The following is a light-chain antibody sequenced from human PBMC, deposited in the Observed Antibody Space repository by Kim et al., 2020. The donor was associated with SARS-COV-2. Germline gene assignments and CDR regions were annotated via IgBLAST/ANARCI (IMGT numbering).Light chain of an antibody. CDR2: DVS. J-gene: IGLJ3*02. CDR3: CSYAGSYTYWV. Sequence: QSALTQPRSVSGSPGQSVTISCTGTSSDVGGYNYVSWYQQHPGRAPKLMISDVSKRPSGVPDRFSGSKSGNTASLTISGLQAEDEADYYCCSYAGSYTYWVFGGGTQLTVL. CDR1: SSDVGGYNY. V-gene: IGLV2-11*01.